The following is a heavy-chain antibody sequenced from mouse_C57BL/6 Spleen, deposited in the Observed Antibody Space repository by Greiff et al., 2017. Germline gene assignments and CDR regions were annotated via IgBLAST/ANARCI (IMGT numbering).Heavy chain of an antibody. CDR3: TRWSPYAMDY. CDR1: GYTFTDYE. J-gene: IGHJ4*01. V-gene: IGHV1-15*01. CDR2: IDTETGGT. Sequence: VQLQQSGAELVRPGASVTLSCKASGYTFTDYEMHWVKQTPVHGLEWIGAIDTETGGTAYNQKFKGKAILTADKSSSTAYMELRSLTSEDSAVYYCTRWSPYAMDYWGQGTSVTVSS.